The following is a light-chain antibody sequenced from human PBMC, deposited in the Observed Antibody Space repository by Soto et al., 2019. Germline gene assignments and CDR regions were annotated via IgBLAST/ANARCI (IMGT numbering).Light chain of an antibody. Sequence: QSSLTQPPSASGSPGQSVTISCTGTSSDVGGYNYVSWYQQHPGKAPKLMIYEVSKRPSGVPDRFSGSKSGNTASLTVSGLQPEDEADYYGSSYAGSKKSGVGNGTKVTVL. CDR3: SSYAGSKKSG. CDR1: SSDVGGYNY. V-gene: IGLV2-8*01. CDR2: EVS. J-gene: IGLJ1*01.